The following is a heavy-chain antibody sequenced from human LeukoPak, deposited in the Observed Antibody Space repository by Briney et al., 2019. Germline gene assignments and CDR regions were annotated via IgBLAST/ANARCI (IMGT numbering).Heavy chain of an antibody. Sequence: PSETLSLTCAVYGGSFSGYYWSWIRQPPGKGLEWIGEINHSGSTNYNPSLKSRVTISVDTSKNQFSLKLSSVTAADTAVYYCARTGYYAQYFDYWGQGTLVTVSS. CDR1: GGSFSGYY. J-gene: IGHJ4*02. CDR3: ARTGYYAQYFDY. V-gene: IGHV4-34*01. CDR2: INHSGST. D-gene: IGHD3-9*01.